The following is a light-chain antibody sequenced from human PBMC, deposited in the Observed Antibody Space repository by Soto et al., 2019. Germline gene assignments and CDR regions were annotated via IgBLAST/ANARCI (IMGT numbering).Light chain of an antibody. J-gene: IGKJ4*01. CDR2: AAS. CDR3: QQLNNYPST. Sequence: IQLTQSPSSLSASVGDRVTITCRASQDISSYLGWYQQKPGKAPKLLIYAASTLQSGVPSRFSGSGSGTDFNLTINSLQPEDFATYFCQQLNNYPSTFGGGTKVEIK. V-gene: IGKV1-9*01. CDR1: QDISSY.